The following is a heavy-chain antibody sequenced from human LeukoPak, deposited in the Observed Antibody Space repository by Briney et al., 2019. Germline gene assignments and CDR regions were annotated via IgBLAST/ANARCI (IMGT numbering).Heavy chain of an antibody. CDR2: IKQDGSEK. D-gene: IGHD5-24*01. Sequence: GGSLRHSCAASGFTFSSYWMSWVRQAPGRGLEWVANIKQDGSEKYYVDSVKGRCTISRDNAKNSLYLQMNSLRAEDTAVYYCARVDQTSRDGYNYDYWGQGTLVTVSS. V-gene: IGHV3-7*01. J-gene: IGHJ4*02. CDR3: ARVDQTSRDGYNYDY. CDR1: GFTFSSYW.